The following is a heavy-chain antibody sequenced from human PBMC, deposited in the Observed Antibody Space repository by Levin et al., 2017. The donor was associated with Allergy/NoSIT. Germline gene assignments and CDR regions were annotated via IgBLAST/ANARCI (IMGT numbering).Heavy chain of an antibody. CDR3: ARHLWGAVTPDAFDI. Sequence: SETLSLTCTVPGGSISSYYWSWIRQPPGKGLEWIGYIYYTGSTSYSPSLKSRVTISVDTSKNQFSLKLTSVTAADTAVYYCARHLWGAVTPDAFDIWGQGTMVSVTS. D-gene: IGHD6-19*01. CDR1: GGSISSYY. V-gene: IGHV4-59*08. J-gene: IGHJ3*02. CDR2: IYYTGST.